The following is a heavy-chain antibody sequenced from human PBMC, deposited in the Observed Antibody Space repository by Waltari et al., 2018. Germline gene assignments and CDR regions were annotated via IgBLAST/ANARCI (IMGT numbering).Heavy chain of an antibody. CDR1: GFTFDSYA. CDR3: AKDRDVVVVAAPRGYFDY. D-gene: IGHD2-15*01. J-gene: IGHJ4*02. CDR2: ISGSGGST. V-gene: IGHV3-23*01. Sequence: EVQLLESGGGLVQPGGSLRLSCAASGFTFDSYARSWVRQAPGKGLEWVSAISGSGGSTYYADSVKGRFTISRDNSKNTLYLQMNSLRAEDTAVYYCAKDRDVVVVAAPRGYFDYWGQGTLVTVSS.